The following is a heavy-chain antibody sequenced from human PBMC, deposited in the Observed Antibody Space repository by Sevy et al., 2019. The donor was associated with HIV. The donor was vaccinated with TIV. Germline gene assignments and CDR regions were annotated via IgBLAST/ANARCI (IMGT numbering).Heavy chain of an antibody. CDR3: ARNSGGPMIVVVITYFDY. CDR2: ISYDGSNK. D-gene: IGHD3-22*01. CDR1: GFTFSSYA. Sequence: GGCLRLSCAASGFTFSSYAMHWVRQAPGKGLEWVAVISYDGSNKYYADSVKGRFTISRDNSKNTLYLQMNSLRAEDTAVYYCARNSGGPMIVVVITYFDYWGQGTLVTVSS. V-gene: IGHV3-30-3*01. J-gene: IGHJ4*02.